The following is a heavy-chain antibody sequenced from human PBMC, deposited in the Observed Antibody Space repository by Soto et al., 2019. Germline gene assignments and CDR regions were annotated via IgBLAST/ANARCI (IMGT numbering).Heavy chain of an antibody. CDR2: IKEDGSEK. V-gene: IGHV3-7*01. CDR1: GFSFGSYW. Sequence: GGSLRLSCATSGFSFGSYWMTWIRQAPGKGLEWVANIKEDGSEKNYVDSVKGRFTISRDNAKNSLYLQMNSLGAEDTAVYYCATDWGGYWGQGTLVTVS. CDR3: ATDWGGY. D-gene: IGHD3-16*01. J-gene: IGHJ4*02.